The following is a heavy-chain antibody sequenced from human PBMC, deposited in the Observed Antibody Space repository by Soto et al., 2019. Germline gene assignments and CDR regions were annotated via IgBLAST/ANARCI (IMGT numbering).Heavy chain of an antibody. CDR1: GGCVSSGGYY. CDR3: ATERITTAAQDFFGN. J-gene: IGHJ4*02. V-gene: IGHV4-31*01. Sequence: PSVSMSLTCTACGGCVSSGGYYLSWIRQHPGKGLEWIGYLYHSGNTRYSPSHKSLIMISVYTSKNHVSLTQSNVSAAATAVYFCATERITTAAQDFFGNRGQRTLVTVSS. D-gene: IGHD4-4*01. CDR2: LYHSGNT.